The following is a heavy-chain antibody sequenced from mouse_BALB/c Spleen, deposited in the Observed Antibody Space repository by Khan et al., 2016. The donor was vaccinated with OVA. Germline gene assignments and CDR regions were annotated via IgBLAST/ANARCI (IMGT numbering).Heavy chain of an antibody. CDR3: TRTPGYYGSNYFDQ. CDR1: GFTFSDYG. Sequence: EVELVESGGDLVKPGGSLKLSCAASGFTFSDYGLSWVRQTPEKRLEWVATISSGGSFTYYLDCVKGRFTISRDSAKNTLYLQMSSLRSEDTAMYYCTRTPGYYGSNYFDQWGQGTSLTVSS. D-gene: IGHD1-1*01. CDR2: ISSGGSFT. V-gene: IGHV5-9-3*01. J-gene: IGHJ2*03.